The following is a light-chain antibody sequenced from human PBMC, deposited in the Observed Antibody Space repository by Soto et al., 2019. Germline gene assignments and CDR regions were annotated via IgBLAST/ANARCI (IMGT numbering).Light chain of an antibody. V-gene: IGLV1-40*01. Sequence: QSVLTQPPSVSGAPGQRVTISCTGSSSNIGTSYDVHWYQQVPGTAPKLLIYGNNNRPSGVPDRFSGSKSGTSASLAITGLQAEDEADYYCQSYDISLSGVLFGGGTKVTVL. CDR3: QSYDISLSGVL. J-gene: IGLJ2*01. CDR2: GNN. CDR1: SSNIGTSYD.